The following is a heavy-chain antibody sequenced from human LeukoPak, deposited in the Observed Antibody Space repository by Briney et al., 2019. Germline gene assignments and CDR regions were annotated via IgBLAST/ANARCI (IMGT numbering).Heavy chain of an antibody. CDR3: ARGGRWELPRPYAFDM. J-gene: IGHJ3*02. CDR2: INPNSGGT. CDR1: GYTFTGYY. D-gene: IGHD1-26*01. V-gene: IGHV1-2*02. Sequence: ASVKVSCKASGYTFTGYYMHWVRQAPGQGLEWMGWINPNSGGTNYAQKFQGRVTMTTDTSTSTASMELRSLRSDDTAVYYCARGGRWELPRPYAFDMWGQGTMVTVSS.